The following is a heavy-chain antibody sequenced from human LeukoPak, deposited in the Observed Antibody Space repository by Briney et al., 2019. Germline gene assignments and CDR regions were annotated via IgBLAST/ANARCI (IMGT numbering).Heavy chain of an antibody. CDR2: IYSGGDT. CDR1: GLTVSSNY. J-gene: IGHJ4*02. CDR3: VRREDTGFFDY. Sequence: GGSLRLSCAASGLTVSSNYMSWVRQAPGKGLEWVSVIYSGGDTYYADSVKGRFTISRDNSKNTLFLQMNRLRAEDTAVYYCVRREDTGFFDYWGQGTLVTVYS. D-gene: IGHD2-15*01. V-gene: IGHV3-66*01.